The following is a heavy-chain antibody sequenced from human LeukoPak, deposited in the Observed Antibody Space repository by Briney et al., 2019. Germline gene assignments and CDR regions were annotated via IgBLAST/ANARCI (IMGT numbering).Heavy chain of an antibody. CDR1: GCDFHRDT. CDR3: AKELDPLFFDH. CDR2: AGWAGGTT. V-gene: IGHV3-43*01. Sequence: GWSLRVSCATSGCDFHRDTIHWVRLAPGKGLEWVSLAGWAGGTTFYSDSVRGRFTISRDSCRKSVYLQMNSLTTDDTAFYFRAKELDPLFFDHWGQGALVTVSS. D-gene: IGHD2-2*03. J-gene: IGHJ4*02.